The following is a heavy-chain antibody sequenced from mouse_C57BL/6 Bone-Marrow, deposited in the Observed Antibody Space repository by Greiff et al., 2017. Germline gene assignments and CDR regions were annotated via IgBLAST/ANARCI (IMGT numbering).Heavy chain of an antibody. D-gene: IGHD1-1*02. Sequence: EVQLVESGAELVRPGASVKLSCTASGFNIKDDYLHWVTQRPEQGLEWIGWIDPENGATEYASKFQGKATITADTSSNTAYLQLSSLTSEDTAVYYCTPLWAGGYYAMGDWGQGTSVTVSS. J-gene: IGHJ4*01. CDR3: TPLWAGGYYAMGD. CDR2: IDPENGAT. CDR1: GFNIKDDY. V-gene: IGHV14-4*01.